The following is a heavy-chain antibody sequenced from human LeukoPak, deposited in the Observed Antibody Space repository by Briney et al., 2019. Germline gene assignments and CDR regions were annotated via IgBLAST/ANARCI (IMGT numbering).Heavy chain of an antibody. Sequence: PSETLSLTCTVSGGSISSYYWSWIRQPPGKGLEWIGYIYYSGSTNYNPSLKSRVTISVDTSKNQFSLKLSSVTAADTAVYYCAGGRRPKMGGIHGPSLENNSDSGGGGTLSLSPQ. D-gene: IGHD4-23*01. CDR3: AGGRRPKMGGIHGPSLENNSDS. J-gene: IGHJ2*01. CDR1: GGSISSYY. V-gene: IGHV4-59*01. CDR2: IYYSGST.